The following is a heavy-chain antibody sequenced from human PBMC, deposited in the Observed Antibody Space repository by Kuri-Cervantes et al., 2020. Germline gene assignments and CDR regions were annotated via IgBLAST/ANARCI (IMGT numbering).Heavy chain of an antibody. J-gene: IGHJ5*02. CDR3: AKMAAPGVGGLGS. CDR1: GFTFSSYE. Sequence: GESLKISCAASGFTFSSYEMNWVRQSPGTGLEWVSSISSSGGSTYYADSAKGRFTISRDNSKNTLYLQMNSLRGEDTAMYYCAKMAAPGVGGLGSWGQGTLVTVSS. V-gene: IGHV3-23*01. D-gene: IGHD1-26*01. CDR2: ISSSGGST.